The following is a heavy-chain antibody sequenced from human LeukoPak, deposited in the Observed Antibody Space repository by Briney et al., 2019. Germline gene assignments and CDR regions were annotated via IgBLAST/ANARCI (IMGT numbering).Heavy chain of an antibody. CDR1: GFSFSSYS. CDR2: ISSSSNYI. V-gene: IGHV3-21*01. Sequence: PGGSLRLSCAASGFSFSSYSMNWVRQAPGKGLEWVSSISSSSNYIYYADSLKGRFTISRDNSKNTLYLQMISLRAEDTAVYYCARALWDDGATFYYHDAFDLWGQGTMVTVSS. J-gene: IGHJ3*01. CDR3: ARALWDDGATFYYHDAFDL. D-gene: IGHD3-22*01.